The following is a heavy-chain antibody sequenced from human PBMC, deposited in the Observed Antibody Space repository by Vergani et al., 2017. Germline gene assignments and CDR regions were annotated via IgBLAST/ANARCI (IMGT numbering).Heavy chain of an antibody. J-gene: IGHJ4*02. CDR1: GYSFTSYW. Sequence: EVQLVQSGAEVKKPGESLKIFCKGSGYSFTSYWIGWVRQMPGKGLEWMGIIYPGDSDTRYSPSFQGQVTISADKSISTAYLQWSSLKASDTAMYYCARQQTGYDYVWESYRYFDYWGQGTLVTVSS. V-gene: IGHV5-51*01. CDR3: ARQQTGYDYVWESYRYFDY. D-gene: IGHD3-16*02. CDR2: IYPGDSDT.